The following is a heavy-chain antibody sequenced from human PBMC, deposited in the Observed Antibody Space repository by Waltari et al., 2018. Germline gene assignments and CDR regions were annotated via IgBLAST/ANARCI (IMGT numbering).Heavy chain of an antibody. CDR3: ARLGYCSSTSCYARYYYGMDV. Sequence: EVQLVESGGGLVQPGGSLRLSCAASGFTFSSYWMSWVRQAPGKGLAWVANIKQDGSEKYYVDSVKGRFTISRDNAKNSLYLQMNSLRAEDTAVYYCARLGYCSSTSCYARYYYGMDVWGQGTTVTVSS. CDR1: GFTFSSYW. V-gene: IGHV3-7*01. D-gene: IGHD2-2*01. J-gene: IGHJ6*02. CDR2: IKQDGSEK.